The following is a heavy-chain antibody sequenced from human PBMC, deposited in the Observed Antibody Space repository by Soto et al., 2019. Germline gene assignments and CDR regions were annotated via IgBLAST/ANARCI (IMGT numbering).Heavy chain of an antibody. V-gene: IGHV1-69*13. CDR2: SIPIFGTA. Sequence: SVKVSCKXSGGTFNNYPITWVRQAPGEGLEWMGGSIPIFGTANYAQKFQGRVTISVDESTSTAYMELSSLRSEDTAVYYCARGRGYSGDDHYYYFDMDVWGQGTTVTVSS. D-gene: IGHD5-12*01. CDR3: ARGRGYSGDDHYYYFDMDV. CDR1: GGTFNNYP. J-gene: IGHJ6*02.